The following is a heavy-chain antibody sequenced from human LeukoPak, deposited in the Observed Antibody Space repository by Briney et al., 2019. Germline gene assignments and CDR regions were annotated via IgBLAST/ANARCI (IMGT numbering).Heavy chain of an antibody. Sequence: SETLSLTCTVSGGSISSGGYYWSWIRQHPGKGLEWIGYIYYSGSTYYNPSLKSRVTISVDTSKNQFSLKLSSVTAADTAVYYCARGHYDFWSGYPYYYGMDVWGQGPRSPSP. J-gene: IGHJ6*02. CDR3: ARGHYDFWSGYPYYYGMDV. V-gene: IGHV4-31*03. CDR1: GGSISSGGYY. CDR2: IYYSGST. D-gene: IGHD3-3*01.